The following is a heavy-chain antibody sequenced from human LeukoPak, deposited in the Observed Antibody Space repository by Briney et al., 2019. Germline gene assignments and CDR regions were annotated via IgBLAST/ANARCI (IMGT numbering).Heavy chain of an antibody. V-gene: IGHV5-51*01. D-gene: IGHD4-11*01. Sequence: PRESLRISCKGSGYSFTSYWITWVRQMPGKGLEWMGIIYPGDSDTRYSPSFQGQVTISADKSISTAYLQWSSLKASDTAMYYCSRAVNPFNYYNGMDVWGQGTTVTVSS. CDR1: GYSFTSYW. J-gene: IGHJ6*02. CDR2: IYPGDSDT. CDR3: SRAVNPFNYYNGMDV.